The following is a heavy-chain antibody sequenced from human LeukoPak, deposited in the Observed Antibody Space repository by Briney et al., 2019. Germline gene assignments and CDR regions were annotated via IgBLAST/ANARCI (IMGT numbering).Heavy chain of an antibody. V-gene: IGHV1-69*13. D-gene: IGHD1-26*01. J-gene: IGHJ4*02. Sequence: SVKVSCKASGGTFSSYAISWVRQAPGQGLEWMGGIIPIFGTANYAQKFQGRVTITADESTSTAYMELSSLRSEDTAVYYCARRSGSYYIGYYFDYWGQGTQVTVSS. CDR3: ARRSGSYYIGYYFDY. CDR2: IIPIFGTA. CDR1: GGTFSSYA.